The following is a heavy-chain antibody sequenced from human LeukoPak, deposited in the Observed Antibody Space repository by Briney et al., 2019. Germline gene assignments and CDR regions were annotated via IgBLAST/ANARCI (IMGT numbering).Heavy chain of an antibody. CDR1: GFTFGDYA. J-gene: IGHJ3*02. CDR2: IRSKDYGGTI. Sequence: GGSLRLSCTTSGFTFGDYAMSWFRQAPGKGLEWVGFIRSKDYGGTIEYAASVKGRFTISRDDSRSIAYLQMNSLKIEDTAVYYCAKVRVRIPYHAFDIWGQGTMVTVSS. CDR3: AKVRVRIPYHAFDI. V-gene: IGHV3-49*03. D-gene: IGHD2-15*01.